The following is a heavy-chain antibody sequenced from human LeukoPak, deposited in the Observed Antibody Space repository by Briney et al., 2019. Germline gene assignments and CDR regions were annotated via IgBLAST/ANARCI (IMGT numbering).Heavy chain of an antibody. D-gene: IGHD3-22*01. Sequence: ASVKVSCKASGYTFTGSYIHWVRQAPGQGLEWMGWINPNSGGTNYAQKFQGRVTMTRDTSISTAYMELSRLRSDDTAVYYCARDEGGGITLIVVAYAFDIWGQGTMVTVSS. V-gene: IGHV1-2*02. CDR1: GYTFTGSY. CDR2: INPNSGGT. CDR3: ARDEGGGITLIVVAYAFDI. J-gene: IGHJ3*02.